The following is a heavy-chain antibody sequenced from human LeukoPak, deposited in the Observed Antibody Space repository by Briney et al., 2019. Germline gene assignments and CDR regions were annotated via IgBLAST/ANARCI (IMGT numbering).Heavy chain of an antibody. V-gene: IGHV3-30*18. CDR3: AKAPPSMVRGEEYYGMDV. CDR1: GFTFSSYG. Sequence: PGRSLRLSCAASGFTFSSYGMHWVRQAPGKGLEWVAVISYDGSNKYYADSVKGRFTISRDNSKNTLYLQMSSLRAEDTAVYYCAKAPPSMVRGEEYYGMDVWGQGTTVTVSS. D-gene: IGHD3-10*01. CDR2: ISYDGSNK. J-gene: IGHJ6*02.